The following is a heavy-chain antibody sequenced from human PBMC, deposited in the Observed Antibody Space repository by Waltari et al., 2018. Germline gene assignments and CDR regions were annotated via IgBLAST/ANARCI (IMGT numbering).Heavy chain of an antibody. CDR1: GGSLSGYF. CDR2: INHSGGT. Sequence: QVHLQQWGAGLLKPSETLSLTCAVYGGSLSGYFWSWIRQSPGQGLEWIGEINHSGGTNDNASLRSRLTISVDTSKNQFALKLSSVTAADTAVYYCARNEGRSIGVAGTFRAFDIWGQGTMVTVSS. D-gene: IGHD6-19*01. V-gene: IGHV4-34*01. CDR3: ARNEGRSIGVAGTFRAFDI. J-gene: IGHJ3*02.